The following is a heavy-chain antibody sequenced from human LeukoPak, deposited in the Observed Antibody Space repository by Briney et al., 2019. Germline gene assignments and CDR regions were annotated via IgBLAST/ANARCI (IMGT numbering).Heavy chain of an antibody. V-gene: IGHV1-69*05. CDR1: GGTFSSYA. Sequence: ASVKVSCKASGGTFSSYAISWVRQAPGQGLEWMGGIIPIFGTANYAQKFQGRVTITTDESTSTAYMELSSLRSEDTAVYYCARDPSRSSSHFDYWGQGTLVTVSS. D-gene: IGHD6-13*01. CDR2: IIPIFGTA. J-gene: IGHJ4*02. CDR3: ARDPSRSSSHFDY.